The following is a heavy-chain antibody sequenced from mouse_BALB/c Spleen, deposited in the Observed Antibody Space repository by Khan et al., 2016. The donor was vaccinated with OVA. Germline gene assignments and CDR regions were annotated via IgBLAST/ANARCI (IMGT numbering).Heavy chain of an antibody. V-gene: IGHV2-6-1*01. CDR3: ARHGYYGNYGPYFDV. CDR1: GFSLTSYG. J-gene: IGHJ1*01. Sequence: QVQLKESGPGLVAPSQSLSITCTISGFSLTSYGVHWVRQPPGKGLEWLVVIWSDGHTTYNSALISRLSISKDNSKSQDFLKMNSLQTDDTAMYYCARHGYYGNYGPYFDVWGAGTTVTVSS. CDR2: IWSDGHT. D-gene: IGHD2-1*01.